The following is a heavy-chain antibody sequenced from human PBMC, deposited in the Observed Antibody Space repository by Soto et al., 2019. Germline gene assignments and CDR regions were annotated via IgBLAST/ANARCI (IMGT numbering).Heavy chain of an antibody. CDR3: ASDPPGYCSGGSCYPVHYFAY. J-gene: IGHJ4*02. D-gene: IGHD2-15*01. Sequence: QVQLVQSGAEVKKPGSSVKVSCKASGGTFSSYTISWVRQAPGQGLEWMGRIIPILGIANYAQKFQGRVTITADKSTSSAYMELSSLRSEDTAVYYCASDPPGYCSGGSCYPVHYFAYWGQGTLVTVSS. CDR1: GGTFSSYT. V-gene: IGHV1-69*02. CDR2: IIPILGIA.